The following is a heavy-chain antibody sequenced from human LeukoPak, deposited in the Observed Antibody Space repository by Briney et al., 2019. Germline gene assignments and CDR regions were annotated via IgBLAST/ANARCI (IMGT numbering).Heavy chain of an antibody. V-gene: IGHV4-34*01. Sequence: PSETLSLTCAVYGGSFSGYYWSWIRQPPGKGLEWIGEINHSGSTNYNPSLKSRVTISVDTSKNQFSLKLSSVTAADTAVYYCARGHSGTTKKEVDYWGQGTLVTVSS. D-gene: IGHD4-17*01. CDR3: ARGHSGTTKKEVDY. J-gene: IGHJ4*02. CDR2: INHSGST. CDR1: GGSFSGYY.